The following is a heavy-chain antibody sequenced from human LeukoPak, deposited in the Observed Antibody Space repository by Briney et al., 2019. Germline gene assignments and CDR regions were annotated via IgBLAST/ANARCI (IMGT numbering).Heavy chain of an antibody. Sequence: PSETLSLTCTVSGGSISSGSYCWSWIRQPAGKGLEWIGHIYSSGSTNYNPSLKGRVTISVDTSKNQFSLKLRSVTAADTAVYYCARVTGYVIEDYFDYWGQGTLVTVSS. D-gene: IGHD3-22*01. V-gene: IGHV4-61*10. CDR2: IYSSGST. CDR1: GGSISSGSYC. CDR3: ARVTGYVIEDYFDY. J-gene: IGHJ4*02.